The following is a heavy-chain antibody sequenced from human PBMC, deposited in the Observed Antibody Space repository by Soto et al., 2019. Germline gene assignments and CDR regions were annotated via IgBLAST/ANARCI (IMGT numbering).Heavy chain of an antibody. Sequence: GAPLNPSPKGSGDSFTSCWIGWSRQMPGNGLELMGIIYPSDPQTRYRPSFQGQVTVSADKSISTAYLQWSSLRASDTAMSYGARGGVSARTFDHWGQGTPVTVSS. CDR1: GDSFTSCW. J-gene: IGHJ4*02. V-gene: IGHV5-51*01. D-gene: IGHD6-6*01. CDR3: ARGGVSARTFDH. CDR2: IYPSDPQT.